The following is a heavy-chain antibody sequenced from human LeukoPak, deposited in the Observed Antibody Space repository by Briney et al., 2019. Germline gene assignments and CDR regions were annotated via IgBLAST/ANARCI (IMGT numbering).Heavy chain of an antibody. Sequence: GSLRLSCAASGFTVSSNYMSWIRQPPGKGLEWIGEINHSGSTNYNPSLKSRVTISVDTSKNQFSLKLSSVTAADTAVYYCARGLTRDPGGSWGQGTLVTVSS. J-gene: IGHJ5*02. V-gene: IGHV4-34*01. CDR1: GFTVSSNY. D-gene: IGHD2-15*01. CDR3: ARGLTRDPGGS. CDR2: INHSGST.